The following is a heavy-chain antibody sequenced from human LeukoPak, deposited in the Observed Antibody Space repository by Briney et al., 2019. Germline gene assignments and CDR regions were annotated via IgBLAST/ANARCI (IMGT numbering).Heavy chain of an antibody. V-gene: IGHV3-21*01. J-gene: IGHJ4*02. CDR2: ISSSSTYI. Sequence: KAGGSLRLSCAASGFTFSRYSMNWVRQTPGKGLEWVSSISSSSTYIYYADSVKGRFTISRDNAKNSLYLQMSSLRAEDTAVYYCAREPTAMILWGQGTLVTVSS. CDR1: GFTFSRYS. CDR3: AREPTAMIL. D-gene: IGHD5-18*01.